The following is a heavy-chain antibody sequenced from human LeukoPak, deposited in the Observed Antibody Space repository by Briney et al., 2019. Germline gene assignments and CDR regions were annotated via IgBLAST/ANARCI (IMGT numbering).Heavy chain of an antibody. CDR1: GYSISSGYH. CDR3: VRAEINDYMKY. J-gene: IGHJ4*02. D-gene: IGHD3-16*01. CDR2: IYQSGSA. Sequence: SETLSLTCTVSGYSISSGYHWGWIRQAPGKGLEWLGSIYQSGSAYYNPSLKSRVALSVDTSKNQVSVKLSSVTAADTAVYYCVRAEINDYMKYWGQGILVTVSS. V-gene: IGHV4-38-2*02.